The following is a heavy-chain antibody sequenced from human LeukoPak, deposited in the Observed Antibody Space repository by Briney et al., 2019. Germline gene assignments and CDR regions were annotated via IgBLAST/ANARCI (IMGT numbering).Heavy chain of an antibody. D-gene: IGHD3-22*01. CDR3: AKNPHYYYDSSGYFDY. V-gene: IGHV3-23*01. J-gene: IGHJ4*02. CDR1: GFTFSSYA. CDR2: ISGSGGST. Sequence: GRSLRLSCAASGFTFSSYAMSWVRQAPGKGLEWVSAISGSGGSTYYADSVKGRFTISRDNSKNTLYLQMNSLRAEDTAVYYCAKNPHYYYDSSGYFDYWGQGTLVTVSS.